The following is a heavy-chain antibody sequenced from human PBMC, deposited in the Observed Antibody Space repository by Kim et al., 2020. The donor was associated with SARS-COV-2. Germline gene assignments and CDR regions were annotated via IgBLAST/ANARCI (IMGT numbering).Heavy chain of an antibody. Sequence: GGSLRLSCAASGFTFSDAWMSWVRQVPGKGPEWVGRVKSKNDGGTTDYAAPVKGRFTISRDDSRNTLYLQMNSLKTEDTAVYYCTTIAGFGSGRYYLYYFDSWGQGALVTVSS. V-gene: IGHV3-15*01. CDR1: GFTFSDAW. CDR2: VKSKNDGGTT. D-gene: IGHD3-10*01. CDR3: TTIAGFGSGRYYLYYFDS. J-gene: IGHJ4*02.